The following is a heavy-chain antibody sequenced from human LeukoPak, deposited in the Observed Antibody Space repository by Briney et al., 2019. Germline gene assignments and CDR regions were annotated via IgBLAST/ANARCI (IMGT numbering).Heavy chain of an antibody. CDR3: ARDSSGFFRGYYYMDV. V-gene: IGHV1-69*06. CDR1: GGTFSSYA. CDR2: IIPIFGTA. J-gene: IGHJ6*03. D-gene: IGHD6-19*01. Sequence: LGASVKVSCKASGGTFSSYAISWVRQAPGQGLEWMGGIIPIFGTANYAQKFQGRVTITADKSTSTAYMELSSLRSEDTAVYYCARDSSGFFRGYYYMDVWGKGTTVTVSS.